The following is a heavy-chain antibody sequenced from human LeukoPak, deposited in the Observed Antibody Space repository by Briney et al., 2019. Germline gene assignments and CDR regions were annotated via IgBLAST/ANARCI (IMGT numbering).Heavy chain of an antibody. V-gene: IGHV3-21*01. CDR2: ISSSSSYI. CDR1: GFTFSSYS. D-gene: IGHD6-13*01. Sequence: NPGGSLRLSCAASGFTFSSYSMNWVRQAPGKGLEWVSSISSSSSYIYYADSVKGRFTISRDNAKNSLYLQMNSLRAEDTAVYYCARDSKKTLHLLYSSSWSPYFDYWGQGTLVTVSS. J-gene: IGHJ4*02. CDR3: ARDSKKTLHLLYSSSWSPYFDY.